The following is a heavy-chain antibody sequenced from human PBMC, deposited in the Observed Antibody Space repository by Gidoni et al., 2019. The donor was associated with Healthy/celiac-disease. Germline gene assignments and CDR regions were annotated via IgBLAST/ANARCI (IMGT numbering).Heavy chain of an antibody. D-gene: IGHD2-15*01. V-gene: IGHV4-61*01. J-gene: IGHJ4*02. CDR3: ARSDGYCSGGSCHPAPGY. CDR1: GGSVSIGRYY. CDR2: IYYSGST. Sequence: QVHLQESGPGLVKPSETLSLTCTVSGGSVSIGRYYWSWIRQPPGKGLEWIGYIYYSGSTNYNPSLKSRVTISVDTSKNQFSLKLSSVTAADTAVYYCARSDGYCSGGSCHPAPGYWGQGTLVTVSS.